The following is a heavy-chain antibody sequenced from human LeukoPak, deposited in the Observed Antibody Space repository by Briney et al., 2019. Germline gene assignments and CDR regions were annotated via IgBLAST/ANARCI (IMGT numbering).Heavy chain of an antibody. CDR2: ISSSGSTI. J-gene: IGHJ6*04. D-gene: IGHD3-16*02. CDR1: GFTFSSYE. CDR3: ARIDQELSYYYYGMDA. V-gene: IGHV3-48*03. Sequence: GGSLRLSCAASGFTFSSYEMNWVRQAPGKGLEWVSYISSSGSTIYYADSVKGRFTISRDNAKNSLYLQMNSLRAEDTAVYYCARIDQELSYYYYGMDAWGKGTTVTVSS.